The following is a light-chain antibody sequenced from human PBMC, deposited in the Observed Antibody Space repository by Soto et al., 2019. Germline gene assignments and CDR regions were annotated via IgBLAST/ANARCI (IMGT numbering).Light chain of an antibody. CDR2: GAS. Sequence: EVVLTQSPGTLSLSPGERATLSCSATQSVASGYFAWYQQKPGQAPRLLIYGASTRATGIPDRFSGSGSGTDFTLTISRLEPEDTAVYFCQHYGTSRTFGQGTKVEIK. CDR3: QHYGTSRT. CDR1: QSVASGY. J-gene: IGKJ1*01. V-gene: IGKV3-20*01.